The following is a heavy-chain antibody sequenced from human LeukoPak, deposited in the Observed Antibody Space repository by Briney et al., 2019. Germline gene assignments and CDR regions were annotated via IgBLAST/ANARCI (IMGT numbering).Heavy chain of an antibody. D-gene: IGHD3-3*01. CDR2: ISGSGGST. CDR1: GFTFSTYA. J-gene: IGHJ4*02. CDR3: AKVESYYDFWSGKYYFDH. Sequence: GGSLRLSCAASGFTFSTYAMSWVRQAPGKGLEWVSAISGSGGSTYYADSVKGRFTISRDNSKNTLYLQMNSLRAGDTAVFYCAKVESYYDFWSGKYYFDHWGQGTLVTVSS. V-gene: IGHV3-23*01.